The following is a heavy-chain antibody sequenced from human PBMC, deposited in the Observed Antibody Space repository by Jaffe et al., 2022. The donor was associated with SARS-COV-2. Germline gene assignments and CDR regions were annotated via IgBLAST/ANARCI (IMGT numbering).Heavy chain of an antibody. CDR2: INQDGSEN. J-gene: IGHJ3*02. V-gene: IGHV3-7*01. CDR1: GFTFSSYW. CDR3: CLGGISRRDAFDI. D-gene: IGHD3-10*01. Sequence: EVQLVESGGGLVQRGGSLRLSCVASGFTFSSYWMSWVRQAPGSGLEWVANINQDGSENYSVDSVKGRFTISRDNAKNSLYLQMNGLRAEDTAVYYCCLGGISRRDAFDIWGQGTMVNV.